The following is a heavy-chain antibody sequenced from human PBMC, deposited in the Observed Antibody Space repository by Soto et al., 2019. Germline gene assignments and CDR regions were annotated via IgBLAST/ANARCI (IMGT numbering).Heavy chain of an antibody. CDR3: ARDQVGATGDY. D-gene: IGHD1-26*01. V-gene: IGHV1-3*01. CDR2: INPGNGNT. J-gene: IGHJ4*02. Sequence: ASVKVSCKASGYTFPRYAMNWVRQAPGQSPEWMGWINPGNGNTKYSQRFQGRVTMTTDTSTNTAYMELRSLRSDDAAVYYCARDQVGATGDYWGQGTLVTVSS. CDR1: GYTFPRYA.